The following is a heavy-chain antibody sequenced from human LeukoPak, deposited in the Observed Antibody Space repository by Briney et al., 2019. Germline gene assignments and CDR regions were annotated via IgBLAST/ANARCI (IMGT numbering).Heavy chain of an antibody. D-gene: IGHD6-19*01. CDR1: GFIFSSYD. CDR3: AKEARTVAGTWWFDT. J-gene: IGHJ5*02. CDR2: INTAGDT. Sequence: GGSLRLSCAASGFIFSSYDMRWVRQFTGKGLEWVSGINTAGDTDFSDSVKGRFTISREDAKNSLYLQMNSLRAGDTAVYYCAKEARTVAGTWWFDTWDQGTLVTVSS. V-gene: IGHV3-13*04.